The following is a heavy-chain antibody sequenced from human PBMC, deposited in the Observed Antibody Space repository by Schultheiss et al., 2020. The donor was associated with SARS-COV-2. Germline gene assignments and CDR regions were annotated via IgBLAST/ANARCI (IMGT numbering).Heavy chain of an antibody. CDR2: ISGSGDYI. Sequence: GESLKISCAASGFTVSSTYMSWVRQTPRKGLEWVSSISGSGDYIYYADSVRGRFTISRENAKNTLYLQMNSLRAEDTAVYYCANCYYDSTNWFDPWGQGTLVTVSS. CDR1: GFTVSSTY. J-gene: IGHJ5*02. CDR3: ANCYYDSTNWFDP. D-gene: IGHD3-22*01. V-gene: IGHV3-21*01.